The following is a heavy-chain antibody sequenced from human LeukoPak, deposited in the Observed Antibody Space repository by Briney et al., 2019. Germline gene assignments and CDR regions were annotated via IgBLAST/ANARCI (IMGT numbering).Heavy chain of an antibody. CDR1: GGTFSSYA. Sequence: GSSVEVSCKASGGTFSSYAISWVRQAPGQGLEWMGRIIPILGIANYAQKFQGRVTITADKSTSTAYMELSSLRSEDTAVYYCAAYYYDSSGYYYTGGYFDYWGQGTLVTVSS. CDR2: IIPILGIA. D-gene: IGHD3-22*01. CDR3: AAYYYDSSGYYYTGGYFDY. J-gene: IGHJ4*02. V-gene: IGHV1-69*04.